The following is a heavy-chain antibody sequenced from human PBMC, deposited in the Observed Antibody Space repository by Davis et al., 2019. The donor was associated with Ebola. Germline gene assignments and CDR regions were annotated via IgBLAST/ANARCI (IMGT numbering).Heavy chain of an antibody. V-gene: IGHV3-11*01. CDR2: ISSSGSTI. CDR1: GFTFSDYY. CDR3: AKCRGTWRTYAFDI. Sequence: GESLKISCAASGFTFSDYYMSWIRQAPGKGLEWVSYISSSGSTIYYADSVKGRFTISRDNSKNTLYLQMNSLRAEDTAVYYCAKCRGTWRTYAFDIWGQGTMVTVSS. D-gene: IGHD3-3*01. J-gene: IGHJ3*02.